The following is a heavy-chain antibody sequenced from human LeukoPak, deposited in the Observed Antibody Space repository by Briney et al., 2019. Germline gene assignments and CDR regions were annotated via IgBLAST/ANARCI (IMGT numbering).Heavy chain of an antibody. CDR2: ICGTDSTT. V-gene: IGHV3-23*01. CDR3: ARSKQWLTSYYYGMDV. J-gene: IGHJ6*02. Sequence: TGGSLRLSCAASGFSFSSYAMSWVRQAPGKGLEWVSVICGTDSTTYYRDSVKGRFTISRDNAKNSLYLQMNSLRAEDTAVYYCARSKQWLTSYYYGMDVWGQGTTVTVSS. CDR1: GFSFSSYA. D-gene: IGHD6-19*01.